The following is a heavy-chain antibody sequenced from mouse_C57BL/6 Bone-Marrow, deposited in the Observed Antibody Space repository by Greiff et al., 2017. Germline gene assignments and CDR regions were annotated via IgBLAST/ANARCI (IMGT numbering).Heavy chain of an antibody. Sequence: VQLKESGGDLVKPGGSLKLSCAASGFTFSSYGMSWVRQTPDKRLEWVATISSGGSYTYYPDSVKGRFTISRDNAKNTLYLQMSSLKSEDTAMYYCARSVDYWGQGTSVTVSS. J-gene: IGHJ4*01. CDR2: ISSGGSYT. V-gene: IGHV5-6*01. CDR1: GFTFSSYG. CDR3: ARSVDY.